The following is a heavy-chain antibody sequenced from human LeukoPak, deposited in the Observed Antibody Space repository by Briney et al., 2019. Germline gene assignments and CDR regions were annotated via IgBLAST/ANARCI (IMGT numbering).Heavy chain of an antibody. CDR3: TSMFSGNSHQLDY. CDR1: GFPFNNAW. V-gene: IGHV3-15*01. Sequence: GGSLRLSCAASGFPFNNAWMSWVRQAPGKGLEWVGRIKTKADGGTTDYAAPVKGRFTLSRDDSKSTLYLQVNTLKAEDTAVYYCTSMFSGNSHQLDYWGQGTLVTVSS. D-gene: IGHD4-23*01. CDR2: IKTKADGGTT. J-gene: IGHJ4*02.